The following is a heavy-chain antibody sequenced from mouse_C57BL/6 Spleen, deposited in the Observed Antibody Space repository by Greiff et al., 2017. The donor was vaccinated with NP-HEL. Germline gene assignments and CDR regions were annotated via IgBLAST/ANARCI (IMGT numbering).Heavy chain of an antibody. CDR1: GYTFTDYY. Sequence: VQLQQSGAELVRPGASVKLSCKASGYTFTDYYINWVKQRPGQGLEWIARIYPGSGNTYYNEKFKGKATLTAEKSSSTAYMQLSSLTSEDSAVYFCARRGYDGYYDYYAMDYWGQGTSVTVSS. J-gene: IGHJ4*01. CDR2: IYPGSGNT. V-gene: IGHV1-76*01. D-gene: IGHD2-3*01. CDR3: ARRGYDGYYDYYAMDY.